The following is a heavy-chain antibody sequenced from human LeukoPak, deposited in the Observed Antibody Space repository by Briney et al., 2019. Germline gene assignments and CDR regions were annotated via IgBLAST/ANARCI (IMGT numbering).Heavy chain of an antibody. J-gene: IGHJ4*02. CDR1: GFTFSTYA. CDR3: AKFTRTLVRGALVN. D-gene: IGHD3-10*01. CDR2: IGGSGGST. Sequence: GGSLRLSCAASGFTFSTYAMSWVRQAPGKGLEWVSAIGGSGGSTYYADSVKGRFTISRDDSKNTLYLQMNSLRAEDTAVYYCAKFTRTLVRGALVNWGQGTLVTVSS. V-gene: IGHV3-23*01.